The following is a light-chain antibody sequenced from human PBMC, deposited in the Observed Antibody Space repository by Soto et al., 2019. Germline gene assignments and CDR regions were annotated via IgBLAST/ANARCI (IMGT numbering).Light chain of an antibody. CDR2: EVT. CDR1: SSDVGGYNY. Sequence: QSALTQPASVSGSPGQSITISCTGTSSDVGGYNYVSWYQQHPGKAPKLMISEVTNRPSGISNRFSGSKSGNTASLTISGLQTEDEAEYYCSSYTSNSTYVVFGGGTKVTVL. J-gene: IGLJ2*01. CDR3: SSYTSNSTYVV. V-gene: IGLV2-14*01.